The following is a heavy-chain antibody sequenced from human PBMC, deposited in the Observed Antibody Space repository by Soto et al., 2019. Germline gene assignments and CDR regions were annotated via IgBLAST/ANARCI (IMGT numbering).Heavy chain of an antibody. J-gene: IGHJ5*02. Sequence: QVQLVQSGAEVKKPGASVKVSCKASGYTFTSYYMHWVRQAPGQGLEWMGIINPSGGSTSYAQKFQGRGTMTRDTSTSTVYMELSSLRSEDTAVYYCARAGYYYGSGSIENLYNWFDPWGQGTLVTVSS. CDR1: GYTFTSYY. V-gene: IGHV1-46*01. CDR2: INPSGGST. D-gene: IGHD3-10*01. CDR3: ARAGYYYGSGSIENLYNWFDP.